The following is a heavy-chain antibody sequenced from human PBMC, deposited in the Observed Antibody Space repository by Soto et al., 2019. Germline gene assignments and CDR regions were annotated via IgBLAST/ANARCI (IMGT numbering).Heavy chain of an antibody. D-gene: IGHD3-22*01. CDR3: ARVLLPHYYDSSGYYHPADY. J-gene: IGHJ4*02. CDR1: GYTFTSYG. Sequence: ASVKVSCKASGYTFTSYGISWVRQAPGQGLEWMGWISAYNGNTNYAQKLQGRVTMTTDTSTSTAYMELRSLRSDDTAVYYFARVLLPHYYDSSGYYHPADYWGQGTLVTVSS. V-gene: IGHV1-18*01. CDR2: ISAYNGNT.